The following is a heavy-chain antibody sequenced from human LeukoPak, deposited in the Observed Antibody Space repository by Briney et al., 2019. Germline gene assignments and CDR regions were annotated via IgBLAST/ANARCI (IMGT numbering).Heavy chain of an antibody. CDR3: AKDMAFCGGDCYWFDY. V-gene: IGHV3-23*01. J-gene: IGHJ4*02. CDR1: GFTVSSYA. Sequence: PGASLRLSCAASGFTVSSYAMSWVGQARGKGLEWVSAISGSGGSTYYADSVKGRFTISRDNSKNTLYLQMNSLRAEDTAVYYCAKDMAFCGGDCYWFDYWGQGTLVTVSS. CDR2: ISGSGGST. D-gene: IGHD2-21*02.